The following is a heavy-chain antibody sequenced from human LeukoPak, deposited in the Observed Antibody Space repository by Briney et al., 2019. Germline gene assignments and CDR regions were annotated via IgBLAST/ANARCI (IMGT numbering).Heavy chain of an antibody. CDR2: IYTSGST. D-gene: IGHD6-19*01. CDR1: GGSISSGSYY. CDR3: ARDFRWSSGWEAFDY. V-gene: IGHV4-61*02. Sequence: SQTLSLTCTVSGGSISSGSYYWSWIRQPAGKGLEWIGRIYTSGSTNYNPSLKSRVTISVDTSKNQFSLKLSSVTAADTAVYYCARDFRWSSGWEAFDYWGQGTLVTVSS. J-gene: IGHJ4*02.